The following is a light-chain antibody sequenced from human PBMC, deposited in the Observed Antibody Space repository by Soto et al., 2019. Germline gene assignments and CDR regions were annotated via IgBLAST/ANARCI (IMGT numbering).Light chain of an antibody. CDR1: KSVNSNY. CDR3: QQYGRSPFN. Sequence: EIVLTQSPDILSLSPGERATLSCGASKSVNSNYLAWFQQHPGQPPRLLIFGASSRAIGIPDRFSGSGTETDFTLSITRLEPEDFGVYYCQQYGRSPFNFGQGTRLEIK. J-gene: IGKJ5*01. CDR2: GAS. V-gene: IGKV3-20*01.